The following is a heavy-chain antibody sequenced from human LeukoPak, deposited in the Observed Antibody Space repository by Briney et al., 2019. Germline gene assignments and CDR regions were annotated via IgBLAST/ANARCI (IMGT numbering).Heavy chain of an antibody. CDR1: GFTFSNTW. J-gene: IGHJ4*02. V-gene: IGHV3-15*01. CDR3: YTVPRAYDYGQD. CDR2: IKIKTDGGTI. Sequence: GGSLRLSCAASGFTFSNTWMAWVRQAPGKGPGWVGRIKIKTDGGTIDYAERVKGRFIISRDDSKNTLSLQMNSVKTEDTAVYYCYTVPRAYDYGQDWGQGTLVTVSS. D-gene: IGHD4/OR15-4a*01.